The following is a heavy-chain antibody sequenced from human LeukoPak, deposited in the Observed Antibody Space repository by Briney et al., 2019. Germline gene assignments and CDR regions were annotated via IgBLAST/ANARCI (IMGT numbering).Heavy chain of an antibody. J-gene: IGHJ3*01. CDR3: TRDVCSGGSCQSSVPAFGV. CDR2: IRSKPDGGTT. CDR1: GFTFRDYG. V-gene: IGHV3-49*04. Sequence: PGGYLRLSCTASGFTFRDYGMSWVRQAPGKGLEWIGFIRSKPDGGTTQYAASLKGRFTISRDDSKSIAYLQMNSLKSEDTGVYYCTRDVCSGGSCQSSVPAFGVWGQGTIVTVSS. D-gene: IGHD2-15*01.